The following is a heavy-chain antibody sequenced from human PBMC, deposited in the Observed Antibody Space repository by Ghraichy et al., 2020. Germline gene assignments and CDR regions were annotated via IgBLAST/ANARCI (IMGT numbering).Heavy chain of an antibody. CDR2: IKQDGSGK. D-gene: IGHD2-15*01. CDR1: GFTFSSYW. V-gene: IGHV3-7*03. CDR3: ASYSDACYAAS. Sequence: GGSLRLSCAASGFTFSSYWMTWVRQTPGKGLEWVSNIKQDGSGKYYVDSVKVRFTISRDNAKNSLYLQMNSLRAEDTAVYYCASYSDACYAASWGQGTLVTVSS. J-gene: IGHJ4*02.